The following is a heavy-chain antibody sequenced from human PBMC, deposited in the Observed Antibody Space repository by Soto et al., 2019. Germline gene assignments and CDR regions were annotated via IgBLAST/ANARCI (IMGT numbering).Heavy chain of an antibody. V-gene: IGHV4-4*07. J-gene: IGHJ4*02. CDR1: GGSISSYY. D-gene: IGHD6-13*01. CDR3: ARESDSSRRFDY. Sequence: SETLSLTCTVSGGSISSYYWSWIRQPAGKGLEWIGRIYTSGSTNYNPSLKSQVTMSVDTSKNQFSLKLSSVTAADTAVYYCARESDSSRRFDYWGQGTLVTVSS. CDR2: IYTSGST.